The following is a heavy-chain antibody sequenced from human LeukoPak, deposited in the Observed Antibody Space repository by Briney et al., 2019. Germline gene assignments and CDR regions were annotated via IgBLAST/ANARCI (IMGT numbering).Heavy chain of an antibody. CDR1: GYTFTGNY. J-gene: IGHJ4*02. V-gene: IGHV1-2*02. D-gene: IGHD5-18*01. CDR2: IYPDTGGT. CDR3: ARDTAMVRFDY. Sequence: SVQDTCLASGYTFTGNYIHWLRQAPGQGLEWMGWIYPDTGGTNYAQKFQGRVTMTRDTSIRTAYMELSRLTSDDTAVYYCARDTAMVRFDYWGQGTLLTVSS.